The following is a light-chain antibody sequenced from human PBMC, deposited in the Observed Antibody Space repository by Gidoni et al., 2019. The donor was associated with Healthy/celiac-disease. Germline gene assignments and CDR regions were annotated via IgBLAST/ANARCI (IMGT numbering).Light chain of an antibody. J-gene: IGKJ4*01. V-gene: IGKV1-39*01. CDR1: PSISSY. CDR2: AAS. CDR3: QQSYSTPRT. Sequence: DIQMTQSPSSLSASVGDRVTITGRSSPSISSYLNWYQQKPGKAPKLLIYAASSWQRAVPSRFSGSGSGTDFTLTISSLQPEDVATYYCQQSYSTPRTFGGXTKVEIK.